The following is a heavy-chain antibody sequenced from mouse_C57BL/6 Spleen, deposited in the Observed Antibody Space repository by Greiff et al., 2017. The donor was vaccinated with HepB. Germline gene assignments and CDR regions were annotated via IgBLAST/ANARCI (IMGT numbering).Heavy chain of an antibody. V-gene: IGHV1-15*01. Sequence: QVQLQQSGAELVRPGASVTLSCKASGYTFTDYEMHWVKQTPVHGLEWIGAIDPETGGTAYNQKFKGKAILTADKSSSTAYMELRSLTSEDSAVYYCTSLDDGYPYYAMDYWGQGTSVTVSS. CDR2: IDPETGGT. CDR3: TSLDDGYPYYAMDY. D-gene: IGHD2-3*01. CDR1: GYTFTDYE. J-gene: IGHJ4*01.